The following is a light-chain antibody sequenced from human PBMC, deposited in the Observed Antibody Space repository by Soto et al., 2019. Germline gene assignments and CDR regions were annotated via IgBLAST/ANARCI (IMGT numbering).Light chain of an antibody. V-gene: IGLV2-14*01. Sequence: QSVLTQPASVSGSPGQSITISCNETSSDVGGYNYVSWYQQHPGKAPKLMIYEVSNRPSGVSNRFSGSKSGNTASLTISGLQAQDEADYYCSSYTSSSTLYVFGTGTKLTVL. CDR3: SSYTSSSTLYV. J-gene: IGLJ1*01. CDR2: EVS. CDR1: SSDVGGYNY.